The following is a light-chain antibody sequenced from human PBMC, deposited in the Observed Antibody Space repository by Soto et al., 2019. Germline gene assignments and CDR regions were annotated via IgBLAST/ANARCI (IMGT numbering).Light chain of an antibody. CDR1: QGMANH. Sequence: DIQMTQSPSSLSASVGYRVTITCRASQGMANHLAWYQQKPGKAPNLLIYAASTLQSGVPSRFSGIGFGTDFTLDISSLQPEVVSTYYCHKYKSVPYTFGPGTKVDI. V-gene: IGKV1-27*01. J-gene: IGKJ3*01. CDR2: AAS. CDR3: HKYKSVPYT.